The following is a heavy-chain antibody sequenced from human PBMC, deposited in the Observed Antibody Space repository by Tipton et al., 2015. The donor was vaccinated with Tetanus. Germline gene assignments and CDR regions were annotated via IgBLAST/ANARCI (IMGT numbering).Heavy chain of an antibody. D-gene: IGHD6-19*01. Sequence: TLSLTCNVSGGSITKDYWSWIRQSPGKTLEWIGYISHSGSPNYNPSLKSRVVLSVDLSKNQFYLNLSSVTAADTAMYYCARGSGWADFWGQGTQVTVSS. J-gene: IGHJ4*02. CDR3: ARGSGWADF. V-gene: IGHV4-59*01. CDR1: GGSITKDY. CDR2: ISHSGSP.